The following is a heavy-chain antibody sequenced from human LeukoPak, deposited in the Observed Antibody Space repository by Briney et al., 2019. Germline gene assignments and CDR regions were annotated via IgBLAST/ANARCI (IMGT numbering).Heavy chain of an antibody. V-gene: IGHV4-38-2*01. D-gene: IGHD2-2*01. CDR1: GYSISSGYY. CDR3: ARNGTSSYFDY. Sequence: SETLSLTCAVSGYSISSGYYWGWIRQPPGKGLEWIGSIYHSGSTHYNPSLKSRVTISVDPSKNQFSLKLSSVTAADTAVYYCARNGTSSYFDYWGQGTLVTVSS. CDR2: IYHSGST. J-gene: IGHJ4*02.